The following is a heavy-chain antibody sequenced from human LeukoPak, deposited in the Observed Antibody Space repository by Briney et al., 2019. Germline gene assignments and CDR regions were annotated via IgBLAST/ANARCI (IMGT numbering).Heavy chain of an antibody. Sequence: PGRSLRLSCAASGFTFSNHGMHWVRQAPGKGLEWVAVIWYDGSNKYYADSVKGRFTISRDNSQNTLYLQMNSLRAEDTAVYYCARDRGVSYFDYWGQGTQVTVSS. CDR1: GFTFSNHG. CDR2: IWYDGSNK. D-gene: IGHD3-10*01. CDR3: ARDRGVSYFDY. V-gene: IGHV3-33*08. J-gene: IGHJ4*02.